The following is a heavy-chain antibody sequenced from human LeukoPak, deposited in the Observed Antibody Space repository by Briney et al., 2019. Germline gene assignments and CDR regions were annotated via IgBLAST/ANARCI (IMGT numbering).Heavy chain of an antibody. Sequence: GGFLRLSCAASGFTFNNYWMHWVRQAPGKGLEWVANINQDGSGKYYVDSVKGRFTISRDNAKNSLYLQMSSLRAEDTAVYYCARGSSWGGDYWGQGTLVTVSS. D-gene: IGHD1-26*01. CDR3: ARGSSWGGDY. CDR2: INQDGSGK. V-gene: IGHV3-7*03. CDR1: GFTFNNYW. J-gene: IGHJ4*02.